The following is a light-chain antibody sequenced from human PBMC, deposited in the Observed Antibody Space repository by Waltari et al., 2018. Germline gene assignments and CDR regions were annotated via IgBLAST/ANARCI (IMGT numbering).Light chain of an antibody. CDR1: KSVSSNF. CDR3: QQYGSSPKVT. J-gene: IGKJ4*01. V-gene: IGKV3-20*01. Sequence: EIVLTQSPGALSLSPGERATLSCRASKSVSSNFFAWYQQSPGQAPRLRIYDASTRATGISSRFSGSGSGTDFTLTISRLEPEDFAVYYCQQYGSSPKVTFGGGTKVEIK. CDR2: DAS.